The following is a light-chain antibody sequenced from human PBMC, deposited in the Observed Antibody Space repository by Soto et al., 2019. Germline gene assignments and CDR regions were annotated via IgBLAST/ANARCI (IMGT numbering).Light chain of an antibody. CDR1: SSDVGAYNF. Sequence: QSALTQPASVSGSPGQSITISCTGTSSDVGAYNFVSWYQQYPVKAPKLIIYDVSNRPSGVSNRFSGSKSGNTASLTISGLQAEDEADYYCSSYTSSSTLVFGGGTKVTVL. CDR2: DVS. V-gene: IGLV2-14*01. CDR3: SSYTSSSTLV. J-gene: IGLJ2*01.